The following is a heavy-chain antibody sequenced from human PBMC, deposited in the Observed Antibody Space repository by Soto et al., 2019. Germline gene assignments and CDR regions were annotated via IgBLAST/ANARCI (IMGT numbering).Heavy chain of an antibody. D-gene: IGHD3-9*01. CDR3: AKGDVLRYLDWLLSPTFFDY. J-gene: IGHJ4*02. CDR2: ISGSGGST. Sequence: EVQLLESGGGLVQPGGSLRLSCAASGFTFSSYAMSWVRQAPGKGLEWVSAISGSGGSTYYADSVKGRFTISRDNSKNTLYLQMNSLRAEDTAVYYCAKGDVLRYLDWLLSPTFFDYWGQGTLVTVSS. V-gene: IGHV3-23*01. CDR1: GFTFSSYA.